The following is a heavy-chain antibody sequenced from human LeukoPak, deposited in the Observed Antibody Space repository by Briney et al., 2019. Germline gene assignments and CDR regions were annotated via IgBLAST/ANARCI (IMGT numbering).Heavy chain of an antibody. CDR3: AINYYYYYGMDV. J-gene: IGHJ6*02. Sequence: VASVKVSCKASGYTFTGYYMHWVRQAPGQGLEWMGWINPNSGGTNYAQKLQGRVTMTTDTSTSTAYMELRSLRSDDTAVYYCAINYYYYYGMDVWGQGTTVTVSS. CDR2: INPNSGGT. V-gene: IGHV1-2*02. CDR1: GYTFTGYY.